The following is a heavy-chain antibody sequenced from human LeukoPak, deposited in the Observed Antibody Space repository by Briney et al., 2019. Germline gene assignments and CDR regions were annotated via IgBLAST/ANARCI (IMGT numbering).Heavy chain of an antibody. V-gene: IGHV1-2*02. J-gene: IGHJ5*02. CDR2: INPNSGGT. Sequence: ASVKVSFKASGYTFTVYYMHWVRQAPGQGREWMGWINPNSGGTNYSQKFQGRVTMTRDTSISTAYMELSRLRSDDTAVYYCAREGRSGYSSSWYGNWFDPWGQGTLVTVSS. CDR1: GYTFTVYY. D-gene: IGHD6-13*01. CDR3: AREGRSGYSSSWYGNWFDP.